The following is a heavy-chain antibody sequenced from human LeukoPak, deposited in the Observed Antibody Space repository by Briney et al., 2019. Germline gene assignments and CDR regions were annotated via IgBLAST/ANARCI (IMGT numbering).Heavy chain of an antibody. CDR2: ISSNGGST. CDR3: VKAISIVVITIHDAFDI. CDR1: GFNFSSYA. Sequence: GGSLRLSCSASGFNFSSYAMHWVRQAPGKGLEYVSAISSNGGSTYYADSVKGRFTISRDNSKNTLYLQMSSLRAEDTAVYYCVKAISIVVITIHDAFDIWGQGTMVTVSS. J-gene: IGHJ3*02. V-gene: IGHV3-64D*06. D-gene: IGHD3-22*01.